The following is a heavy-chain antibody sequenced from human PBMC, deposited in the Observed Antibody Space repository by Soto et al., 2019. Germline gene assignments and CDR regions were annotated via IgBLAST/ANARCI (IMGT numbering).Heavy chain of an antibody. CDR3: ARDRLRGYDSSGFYS. Sequence: ASVKVSFKASGYTFTSNYIHWVRQAPGQGLEWMGWINPSDGNRNFAQKFEDRVTMTTATSTNTVFLELRSLKSDDTAIYYCARDRLRGYDSSGFYSWGQGTMVTVSS. D-gene: IGHD3-22*01. CDR2: INPSDGNR. J-gene: IGHJ4*02. V-gene: IGHV1-18*04. CDR1: GYTFTSNY.